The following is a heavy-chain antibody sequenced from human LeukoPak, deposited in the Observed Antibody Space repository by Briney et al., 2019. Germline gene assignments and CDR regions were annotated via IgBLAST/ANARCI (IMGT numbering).Heavy chain of an antibody. CDR2: ISYDGSNK. V-gene: IGHV3-30*03. J-gene: IGHJ6*02. CDR1: GFTFSSYG. Sequence: GRSLRLSRAASGFTFSSYGMHWVRQAPGKGLEWVAVISYDGSNKYYADSVKGRFTISRDNSKNTLYLQMNSLRAEDTAVYYCARDLGYCSSTSCYAEPYYYYGMDVWGQGTTVTVSS. CDR3: ARDLGYCSSTSCYAEPYYYYGMDV. D-gene: IGHD2-2*01.